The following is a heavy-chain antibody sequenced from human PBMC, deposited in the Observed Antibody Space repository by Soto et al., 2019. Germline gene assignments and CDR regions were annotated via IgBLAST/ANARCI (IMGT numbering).Heavy chain of an antibody. CDR1: GFTFSNYD. Sequence: EVQLVESGGGLVQPGGSVRLSCAASGFTFSNYDMNWVRQAPGQGLEWVSYIISSGGTMSYADSVKGRFTISRDDAKDSLLPLMNRLRVGDKAVDFRAKNWSRLLGLDVWGQGTTVTVSS. D-gene: IGHD2-21*01. J-gene: IGHJ6*02. CDR2: IISSGGTM. CDR3: AKNWSRLLGLDV. V-gene: IGHV3-48*01.